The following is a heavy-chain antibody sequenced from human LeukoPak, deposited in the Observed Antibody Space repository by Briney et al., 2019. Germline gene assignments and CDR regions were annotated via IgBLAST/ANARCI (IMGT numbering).Heavy chain of an antibody. Sequence: PSETLSLTCTVSGDSISSGAYYWGWIRQPPGKGLEWIGSIYSTGGTLYNPSLKSRVTISRDTSKNSFSLKVTSVTATDTAVYYCASAGYSSGWQVYAFDIWGQGTMVTVSS. CDR3: ASAGYSSGWQVYAFDI. CDR2: IYSTGGT. D-gene: IGHD6-19*01. J-gene: IGHJ3*02. CDR1: GDSISSGAYY. V-gene: IGHV4-39*07.